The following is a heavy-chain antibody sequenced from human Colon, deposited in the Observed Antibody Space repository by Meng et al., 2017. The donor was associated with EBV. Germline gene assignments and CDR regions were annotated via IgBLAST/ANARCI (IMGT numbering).Heavy chain of an antibody. J-gene: IGHJ4*02. D-gene: IGHD4-17*01. CDR1: GGPISSGDYY. CDR3: TTLYGDSIS. V-gene: IGHV4-30-4*03. Sequence: QVQLQQWGARLLKPSETLSLTCTVSGGPISSGDYYWSWIRQPPGKGLEWIGEIYHSGRTNYNPSVKSRVSMSVDKSQNHFSLRLSSVTAADTAVYYCTTLYGDSISWGQGTLVTVSS. CDR2: IYHSGRT.